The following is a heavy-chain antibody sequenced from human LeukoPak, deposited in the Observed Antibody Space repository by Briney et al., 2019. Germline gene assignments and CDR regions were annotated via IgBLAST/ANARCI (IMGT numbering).Heavy chain of an antibody. CDR1: GGSISSYY. Sequence: SETLSLTCTVSGGSISSYYWSWIRQPPGKGLEWIGYIYYSGSTNYNPSLKSRVTISVDTSKNQFSLKLSSVTAADTAVYYCARDRIHCSSTSCDPSLWFDPWGQGTLVTVSS. D-gene: IGHD2-2*01. CDR2: IYYSGST. V-gene: IGHV4-59*01. J-gene: IGHJ5*02. CDR3: ARDRIHCSSTSCDPSLWFDP.